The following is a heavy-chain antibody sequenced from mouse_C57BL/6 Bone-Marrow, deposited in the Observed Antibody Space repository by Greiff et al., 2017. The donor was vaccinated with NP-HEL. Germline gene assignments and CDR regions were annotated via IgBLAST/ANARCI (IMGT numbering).Heavy chain of an antibody. CDR2: IYPGDGDT. CDR3: ARRAY. V-gene: IGHV1-80*01. CDR1: GYEFSNYW. Sequence: QVQLKESGAELVKPGASVKISCKASGYEFSNYWMNWVKQRPGKGLEWIGQIYPGDGDTNYNGKFKDKATLTADNSSSTAYMQLSRLTSEDSAVFFCARRAYWGQGTLVTVSA. J-gene: IGHJ3*01.